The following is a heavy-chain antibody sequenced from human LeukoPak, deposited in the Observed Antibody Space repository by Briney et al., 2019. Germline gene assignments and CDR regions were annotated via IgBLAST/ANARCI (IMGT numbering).Heavy chain of an antibody. V-gene: IGHV3-21*01. Sequence: GGSLRLSCAASGFTFSSYSMNWVRQAPGKGLEWVSSISTSSSYIYYADSVKGRFTISRDNSKNTLYLQMNSLRAEDTAVYYCARGSPGAFDIWGQGTMVTVSS. D-gene: IGHD1-26*01. J-gene: IGHJ3*02. CDR3: ARGSPGAFDI. CDR1: GFTFSSYS. CDR2: ISTSSSYI.